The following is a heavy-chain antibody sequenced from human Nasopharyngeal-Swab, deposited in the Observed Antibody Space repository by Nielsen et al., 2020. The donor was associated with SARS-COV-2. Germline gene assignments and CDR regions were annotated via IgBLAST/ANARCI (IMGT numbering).Heavy chain of an antibody. CDR3: ARGGVGYGDWNV. CDR2: INSDESST. V-gene: IGHV3-74*01. J-gene: IGHJ6*02. Sequence: WIRQPPGKGLVWVSRINSDESSTSCADSVKGRFTISRDNAKNTLDLQMNSLRAEDTAVYYCARGGVGYGDWNVWGQGTTVTVSS. D-gene: IGHD4-17*01.